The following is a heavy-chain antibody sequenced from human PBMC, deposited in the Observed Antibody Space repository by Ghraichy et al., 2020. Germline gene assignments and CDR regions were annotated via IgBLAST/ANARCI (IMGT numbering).Heavy chain of an antibody. Sequence: ASVKVSCKASGYTFTGYYMHWVRQAPGQGLEWMGWINPNSGGTNYAQKFQGWVTMTRDTSISTAYMELSRLRSDDTAVYYCARGGQMAAPPRFDYWGQGTLVTVSS. J-gene: IGHJ4*02. CDR2: INPNSGGT. V-gene: IGHV1-2*04. CDR3: ARGGQMAAPPRFDY. CDR1: GYTFTGYY. D-gene: IGHD5-24*01.